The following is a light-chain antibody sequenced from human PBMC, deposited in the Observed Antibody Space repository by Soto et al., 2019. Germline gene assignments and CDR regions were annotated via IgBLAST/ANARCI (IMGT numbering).Light chain of an antibody. CDR1: SSNIGAGYD. CDR3: QSYDSSLSGPYV. V-gene: IGLV1-40*01. CDR2: GNS. Sequence: QSALTQPPSVSGAPGQRVTTSCTGSSSNIGAGYDVHWYQQLPGTAPKLLIYGNSNRPSGVPDRFSGSKSGTSASLAITGLQAEDEADYYCQSYDSSLSGPYVFGTGTKVTVL. J-gene: IGLJ1*01.